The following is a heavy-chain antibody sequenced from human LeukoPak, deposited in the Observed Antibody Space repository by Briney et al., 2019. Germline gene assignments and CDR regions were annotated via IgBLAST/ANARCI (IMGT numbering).Heavy chain of an antibody. V-gene: IGHV3-30-3*01. CDR2: ISYDGSNK. Sequence: RGGSLRLSCAASGFTFSSYAMHWVRQAPGKGLEWVAVISYDGSNKYYADSVKGRFTISRDNSKNTLYLQMNSLRAEDTAVYYCAKDFITFGGDPLPYFDYWGQGTLVTVSS. CDR3: AKDFITFGGDPLPYFDY. CDR1: GFTFSSYA. J-gene: IGHJ4*02. D-gene: IGHD3-16*01.